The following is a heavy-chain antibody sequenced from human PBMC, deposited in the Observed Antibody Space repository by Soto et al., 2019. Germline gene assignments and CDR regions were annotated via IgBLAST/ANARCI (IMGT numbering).Heavy chain of an antibody. D-gene: IGHD3-3*01. Sequence: QVQLVQSGAEVKKPGASVKVSCKASGYTFTSYGISWVRQAPGQGLEWMGWISAYNGNTNYAQKLQGRVTMTTDTSTSTAYMELRSLRSDDTAVYYRARDLRRHSGVVVDWFDPWGQGTLVTVSS. CDR3: ARDLRRHSGVVVDWFDP. CDR2: ISAYNGNT. J-gene: IGHJ5*02. CDR1: GYTFTSYG. V-gene: IGHV1-18*01.